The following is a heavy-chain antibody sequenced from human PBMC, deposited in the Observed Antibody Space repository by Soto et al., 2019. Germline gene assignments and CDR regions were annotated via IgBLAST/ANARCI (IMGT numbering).Heavy chain of an antibody. J-gene: IGHJ4*02. CDR2: ISYDGSNK. CDR3: ATVPFVGYSAWYYLDY. V-gene: IGHV3-30*03. D-gene: IGHD2-15*01. CDR1: GFTFSSYG. Sequence: QVQLVESGGGVVQPGRSLRLSCAASGFTFSSYGMHWVRQAPGQGLEWVAVISYDGSNKYYADSVKGRFTISRYNSRYSLNLKVNSLGAEVTAVYYCATVPFVGYSAWYYLDYCGQGTQGTVS.